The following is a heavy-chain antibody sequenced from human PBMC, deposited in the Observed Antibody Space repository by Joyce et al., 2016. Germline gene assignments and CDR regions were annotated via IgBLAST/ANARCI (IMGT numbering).Heavy chain of an antibody. D-gene: IGHD4-23*01. Sequence: EVQLVESGGGLVQPAGSLRVSCAAPGFAFSGYWMFGGRQGPGKGLVWVSRINEDATTTGYADSVNGRFPITRDNTTNTLYLQMNSLRADDTAVYFCARYQGTPTVITPGDGFDYWGQGTLVTVSS. CDR1: GFAFSGYW. V-gene: IGHV3-74*01. CDR2: INEDATTT. CDR3: ARYQGTPTVITPGDGFDY. J-gene: IGHJ4*02.